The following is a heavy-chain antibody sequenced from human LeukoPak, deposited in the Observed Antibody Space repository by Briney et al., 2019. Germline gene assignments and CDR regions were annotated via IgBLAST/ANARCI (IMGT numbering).Heavy chain of an antibody. J-gene: IGHJ3*02. CDR3: AKSRVGATTAEGFDI. V-gene: IGHV1-2*02. CDR2: INPNSGGT. CDR1: GYTFTGYY. Sequence: ASVKVSCKASGYTFTGYYMHWVRQAPGQGLEWMGWINPNSGGTNYAQKFQGRVTMTRDTSISTAYMELSRLRSDDTAVYYCAKSRVGATTAEGFDILGQGTMVTVSS. D-gene: IGHD1-26*01.